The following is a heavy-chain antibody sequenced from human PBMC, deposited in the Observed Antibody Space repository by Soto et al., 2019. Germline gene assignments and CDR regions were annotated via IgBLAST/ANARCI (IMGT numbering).Heavy chain of an antibody. CDR3: AKDFQLGIAAAGTFDAFDI. J-gene: IGHJ3*02. CDR2: ISYDGSNK. Sequence: GGSLXLSXAAXGFTFSIYGMHWVRQAPGKGLEWVAVISYDGSNKYYADSVKGRFTISRDNSKDTLYLQMNSLRAEDTAVYYCAKDFQLGIAAAGTFDAFDIWGQGTMVTVSS. CDR1: GFTFSIYG. D-gene: IGHD6-13*01. V-gene: IGHV3-30*18.